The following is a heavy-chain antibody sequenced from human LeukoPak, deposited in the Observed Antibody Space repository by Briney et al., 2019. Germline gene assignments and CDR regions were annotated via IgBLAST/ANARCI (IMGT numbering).Heavy chain of an antibody. CDR1: GFTFSSYS. V-gene: IGHV3-21*04. CDR2: ISSSSSYI. J-gene: IGHJ4*02. D-gene: IGHD6-13*01. CDR3: AKDSRIAAGYAGLFDY. Sequence: GGSLRLSCAASGFTFSSYSMNWVRQAPGKGLEWVSSISSSSSYIYYADSAKGRFTISRDNSKNTLYLQMNSLRAEDTAVYYCAKDSRIAAGYAGLFDYWGQGTLVTVSS.